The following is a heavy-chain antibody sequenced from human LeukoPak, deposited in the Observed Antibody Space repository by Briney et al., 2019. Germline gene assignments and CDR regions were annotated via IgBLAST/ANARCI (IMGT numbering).Heavy chain of an antibody. Sequence: SSETLSLTCSVSGGSISIYYWSWIRQPPGKGLEWIGNIYNSGSTNYNPSLKSRVTISLDTSKNQFSLRLTSVTAADTAVYYCARKISAAGSRWFDPWGQGTLVTVSS. D-gene: IGHD6-13*01. V-gene: IGHV4-59*12. CDR2: IYNSGST. J-gene: IGHJ5*02. CDR3: ARKISAAGSRWFDP. CDR1: GGSISIYY.